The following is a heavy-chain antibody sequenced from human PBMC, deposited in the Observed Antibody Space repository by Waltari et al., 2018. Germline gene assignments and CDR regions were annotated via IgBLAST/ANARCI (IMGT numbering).Heavy chain of an antibody. CDR2: INSDGGGI. J-gene: IGHJ4*02. CDR3: ARLTPPDDY. V-gene: IGHV3-74*01. Sequence: EVQLVESGGGLVPPGGSLRLPLAASGFTFRSFWMHWVRQAPGKGLVWVSRINSDGGGIGYADSVKGRFTVSRDNAKNTLYLQMNSLRAEDTAVYYCARLTPPDDYWGQGTLVTVSS. D-gene: IGHD7-27*01. CDR1: GFTFRSFW.